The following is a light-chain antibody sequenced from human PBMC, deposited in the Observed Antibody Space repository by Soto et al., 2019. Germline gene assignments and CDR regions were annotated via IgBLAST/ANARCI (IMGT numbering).Light chain of an antibody. V-gene: IGLV1-47*01. CDR2: RNN. CDR1: TSNIGSNY. CDR3: DTGDNSLNGFYV. J-gene: IGLJ1*01. Sequence: QSVLTQPPSASGTPGQGVTISCSGSTSNIGSNYVYWYQQLPGTAPKLLIYRNNQRPSGVPARFSCSKSGTSSYLAISVLRSEDDADYLCDTGDNSLNGFYVSGNGTKVAV.